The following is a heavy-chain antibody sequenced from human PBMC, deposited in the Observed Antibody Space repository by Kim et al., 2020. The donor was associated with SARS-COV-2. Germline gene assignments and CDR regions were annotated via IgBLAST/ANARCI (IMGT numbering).Heavy chain of an antibody. CDR3: ATGNRWELVPFDF. J-gene: IGHJ4*02. Sequence: YAHSMKGRFTSARDNSKNTMYLQMNSLRAEDTAVFHCATGNRWELVPFDFWGQGTLVTVSS. V-gene: IGHV3-23*01. D-gene: IGHD2-2*01.